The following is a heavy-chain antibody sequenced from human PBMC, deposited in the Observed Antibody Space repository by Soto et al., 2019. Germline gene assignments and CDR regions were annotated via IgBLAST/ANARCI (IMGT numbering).Heavy chain of an antibody. CDR2: VYYTGSS. J-gene: IGHJ4*01. D-gene: IGHD2-2*02. Sequence: SETLSLTCTASGDSISSGGHYWSWIRQVPGRGLEWLGYVYYTGSSYYSPSLKSRLTMSVDTSNNQFSLTLSSVTPADTAVYFCARLYTYGNYYFDYWGQGTLVTSPQ. V-gene: IGHV4-31*03. CDR3: ARLYTYGNYYFDY. CDR1: GDSISSGGHY.